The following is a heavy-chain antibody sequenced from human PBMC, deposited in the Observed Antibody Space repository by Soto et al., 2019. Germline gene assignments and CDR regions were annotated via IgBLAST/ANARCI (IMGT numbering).Heavy chain of an antibody. D-gene: IGHD2-2*01. J-gene: IGHJ6*02. CDR3: ARASSRSREYYYYGMDV. CDR2: INPNSGGT. Sequence: GASVKVSCKASGYTFTGYYMHWVRQAPGQGLEWMGWINPNSGGTNYAQKFQGWVTMTRDTSISKAYMELSRLRSDDTAVYYCARASSRSREYYYYGMDVWGQGTTVTVSS. CDR1: GYTFTGYY. V-gene: IGHV1-2*04.